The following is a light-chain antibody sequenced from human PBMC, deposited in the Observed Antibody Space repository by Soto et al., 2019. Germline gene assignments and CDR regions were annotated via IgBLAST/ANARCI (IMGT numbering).Light chain of an antibody. V-gene: IGLV2-23*02. CDR3: CSYAGSSTWV. Sequence: QSVLTQPASVSGSPGQTITISCTGTSNDVGSYNFVSWYQQHPVKAPKLMISEVSKRPSGVSNRFSGSKSGNTASLTISGLQAEDEADYYCCSYAGSSTWVFGGGTKVTVL. CDR2: EVS. J-gene: IGLJ3*02. CDR1: SNDVGSYNF.